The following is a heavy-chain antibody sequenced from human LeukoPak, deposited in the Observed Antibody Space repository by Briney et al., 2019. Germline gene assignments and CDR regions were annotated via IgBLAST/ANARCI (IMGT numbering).Heavy chain of an antibody. V-gene: IGHV3-23*01. J-gene: IGHJ4*02. Sequence: GGSLRLSCAASGFTFNNYAMSWVRQAPGKGLEWVAAISGNGGRTYYRDSVKGRFTISRDNPKNTLYLLMNSLSAEDTASYYCAKEQTSSGYFDYWGQGTLVTVSS. CDR2: ISGNGGRT. CDR1: GFTFNNYA. CDR3: AKEQTSSGYFDY. D-gene: IGHD3-10*01.